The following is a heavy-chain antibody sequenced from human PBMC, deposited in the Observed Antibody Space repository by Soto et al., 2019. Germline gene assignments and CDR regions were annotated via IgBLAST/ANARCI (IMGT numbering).Heavy chain of an antibody. CDR3: AKGSIEYSASVDN. D-gene: IGHD5-12*01. Sequence: EVHLLESGGGLVQPGGSLRLSCAASGFSFNSYAKVWVHQAPGKGLEWVSVISARGGSSYFADSVKGRFTISRDNSKNVLSLEMNSLRAEDTAIYFCAKGSIEYSASVDNWGQGTLVLVSS. J-gene: IGHJ4*02. CDR2: ISARGGSS. CDR1: GFSFNSYA. V-gene: IGHV3-23*01.